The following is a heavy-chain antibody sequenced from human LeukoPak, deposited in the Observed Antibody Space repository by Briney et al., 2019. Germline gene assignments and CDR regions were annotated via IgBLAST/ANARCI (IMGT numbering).Heavy chain of an antibody. CDR1: GFTFTTYG. D-gene: IGHD2-2*02. V-gene: IGHV3-23*01. J-gene: IGHJ4*02. Sequence: GGSLRLSCAASGFTFTTYGMSWVRQAPGKGLEWVSAISDSGGATYYADSVKGRFTISRDNFKSTLYLQMNSLRAEDTAVYYCAKGPPTSYTDYWGQGTLVTVSS. CDR3: AKGPPTSYTDY. CDR2: ISDSGGAT.